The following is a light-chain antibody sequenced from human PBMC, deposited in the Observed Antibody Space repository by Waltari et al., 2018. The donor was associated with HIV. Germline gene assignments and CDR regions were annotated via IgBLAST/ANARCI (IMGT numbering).Light chain of an antibody. J-gene: IGLJ1*01. V-gene: IGLV2-14*03. Sequence: QSALTQPASVSGSPGQSITISCRGTSSDVGGYNFVSWYQQQPGKAPKLIIYGVSNRPSEVSKRFSGSKSGNTSALTVSWIQAEDEADYYCCSYRSRSNIVYVFGGGTKFTVL. CDR2: GVS. CDR3: CSYRSRSNIVYV. CDR1: SSDVGGYNF.